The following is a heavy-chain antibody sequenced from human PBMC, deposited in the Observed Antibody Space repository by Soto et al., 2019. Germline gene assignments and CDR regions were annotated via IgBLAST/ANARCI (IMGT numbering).Heavy chain of an antibody. J-gene: IGHJ4*02. D-gene: IGHD6-6*01. CDR3: ARAASIAARPYYFDY. V-gene: IGHV4-30-4*01. CDR1: GGSISSGDYY. CDR2: IYYSGST. Sequence: KPSETLSLTCTVSGGSISSGDYYWSWIRQPPGKGLEWIGYIYYSGSTYYNPSLKSRVTISVDTSKNQFSLKLSSVTAADTAVYYCARAASIAARPYYFDYWGQGTLVTVSS.